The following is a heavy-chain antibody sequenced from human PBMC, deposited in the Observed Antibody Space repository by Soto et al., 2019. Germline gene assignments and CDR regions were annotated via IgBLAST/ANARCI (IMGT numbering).Heavy chain of an antibody. CDR3: ARVDYSKSGVDY. V-gene: IGHV4-61*08. CDR2: IYYSGST. Sequence: QVQLQESGPGLVKPSETLSLTCTVSGGSVSSGVYYWSWIRQPPGKGLEWIGYIYYSGSTKYNPSLKSRVTISVDTSKNQFSLKLSSVTAADTAVYYCARVDYSKSGVDYWGQGTLVTVSS. J-gene: IGHJ4*02. D-gene: IGHD4-4*01. CDR1: GGSVSSGVYY.